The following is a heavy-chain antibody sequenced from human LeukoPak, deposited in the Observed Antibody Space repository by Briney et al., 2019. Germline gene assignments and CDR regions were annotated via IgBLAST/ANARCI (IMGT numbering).Heavy chain of an antibody. V-gene: IGHV3-15*01. CDR2: IKGKTAAGAP. CDR1: GFTFTSAW. D-gene: IGHD3-3*01. Sequence: GGSLRLSCAASGFTFTSAWMSWVRQAPGKGLEWVGRIKGKTAAGAPDYVASVKGRFTISRDDSKNTLLLQMNSLKTKDTAVYYCITGDYDFWSGFYSPNHYFDYWGQGTLVTVSS. CDR3: ITGDYDFWSGFYSPNHYFDY. J-gene: IGHJ4*02.